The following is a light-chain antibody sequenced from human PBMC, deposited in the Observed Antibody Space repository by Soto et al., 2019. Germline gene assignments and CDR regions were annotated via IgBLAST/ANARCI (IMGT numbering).Light chain of an antibody. CDR1: QSVRSSY. Sequence: EIVLTQSPVTLSLSPGGRATLSCRASQSVRSSYLAWYQQRPGQAPRLLIFGASFRATGIPDRFSGSGSGTDFTLTISRLEPEDFAVYYCQHYGSPLTFGGGTKVDIK. J-gene: IGKJ4*01. CDR3: QHYGSPLT. CDR2: GAS. V-gene: IGKV3-20*01.